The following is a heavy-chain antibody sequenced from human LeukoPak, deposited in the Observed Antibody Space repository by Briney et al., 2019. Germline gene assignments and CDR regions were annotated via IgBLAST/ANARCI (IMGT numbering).Heavy chain of an antibody. J-gene: IGHJ3*01. CDR3: ATDNYGGRFGNDAFDA. CDR1: GLNFRNAW. CDR2: IKSKYYGETT. D-gene: IGHD4-23*01. Sequence: GGSLRLSCTASGLNFRNAWLSWVRQGPGKGLEWIGRIKSKYYGETTDYGAPVRARFTISRDDSKNTLYLHMNSLETEDTAVYYCATDNYGGRFGNDAFDAWGQGTLVTISS. V-gene: IGHV3-15*01.